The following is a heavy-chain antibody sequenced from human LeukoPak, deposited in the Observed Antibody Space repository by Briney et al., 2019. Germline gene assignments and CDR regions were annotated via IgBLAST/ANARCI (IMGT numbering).Heavy chain of an antibody. CDR1: GYTFTGYY. D-gene: IGHD3-3*01. CDR3: ARDTIFGVVTYGFDP. V-gene: IGHV1-2*02. J-gene: IGHJ5*02. CDR2: INPNSGGT. Sequence: ASVKVSCKASGYTFTGYYMHWVRQAPGQGLEWMGWINPNSGGTNYAQKFQGRVTMTRDTSISTAYMELSRLRSDDTAVYSCARDTIFGVVTYGFDPWGQGTLVTVSS.